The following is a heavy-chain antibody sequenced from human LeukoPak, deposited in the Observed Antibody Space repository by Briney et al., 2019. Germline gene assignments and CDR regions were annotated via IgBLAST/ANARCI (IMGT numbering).Heavy chain of an antibody. J-gene: IGHJ4*02. CDR2: ISGSGGST. CDR3: AKLRRYYYDSTGYVDY. D-gene: IGHD3-22*01. CDR1: GFTFSSYA. Sequence: GGSLRLSCAASGFTFSSYAMSWVRQAPGKGLEWVSAISGSGGSTYYADSVKGRFTISRDNSKNTLYLQMNSLRAEDTAVYYCAKLRRYYYDSTGYVDYWGQGSLVTVSS. V-gene: IGHV3-23*01.